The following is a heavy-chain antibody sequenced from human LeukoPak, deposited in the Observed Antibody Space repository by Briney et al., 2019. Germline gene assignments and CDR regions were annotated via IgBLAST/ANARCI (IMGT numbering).Heavy chain of an antibody. CDR3: AKDSGFWFDP. V-gene: IGHV3-7*01. J-gene: IGHJ5*02. Sequence: PGGSLRLSCTASGFTFSSYWMNWVRQAPGKGLEWVANIKEDGSEKYYVDSVKGRFTISRDNSKNTLYLQMNSLRAEDTAVYYCAKDSGFWFDPWGQGTLVTVSS. CDR2: IKEDGSEK. CDR1: GFTFSSYW. D-gene: IGHD1-26*01.